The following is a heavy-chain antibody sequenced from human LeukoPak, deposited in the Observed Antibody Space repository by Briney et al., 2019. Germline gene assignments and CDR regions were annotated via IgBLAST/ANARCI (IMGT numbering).Heavy chain of an antibody. V-gene: IGHV4-30-4*08. D-gene: IGHD3-16*01. CDR3: ASEKVFGVRVIDHNDAFDI. CDR2: IYYSGST. Sequence: SQTLSLTCTVSGGSISSGGYYWSWIRQHPGKGLEWIGYIYYSGSTYYNPSLKSRVTISVDTSKNQFSLKLSSVTAADTAVYYCASEKVFGVRVIDHNDAFDIWGQGTMVTVSS. CDR1: GGSISSGGYY. J-gene: IGHJ3*02.